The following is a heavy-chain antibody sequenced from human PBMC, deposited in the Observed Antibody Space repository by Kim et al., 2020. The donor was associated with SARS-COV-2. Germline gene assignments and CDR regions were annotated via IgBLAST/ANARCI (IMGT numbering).Heavy chain of an antibody. J-gene: IGHJ4*02. CDR2: IYHSGST. CDR3: ARDRS. Sequence: IYHSGSTNYNPSLKSRVTISVDKSKNQFSLKLSSVTAADTAVYYCARDRSWGQGTLVTVSS. V-gene: IGHV4-4*02.